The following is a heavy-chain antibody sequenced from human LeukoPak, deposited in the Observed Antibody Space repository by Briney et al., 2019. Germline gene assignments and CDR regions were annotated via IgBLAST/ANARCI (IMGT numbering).Heavy chain of an antibody. CDR2: INPSVGST. CDR3: ATGGGLLLGESHWGDAFYI. CDR1: GSTFTRNY. V-gene: IGHV1-46*01. J-gene: IGHJ3*02. D-gene: IGHD3-16*01. Sequence: ASVKVSCKASGSTFTRNYIHWVRQAPGQRLEWMGIINPSVGSTNYAQQIQGRVTMTRDMSKTTVYMELSRLRSQDTAVYYCATGGGLLLGESHWGDAFYIWGQGTMVTVSS.